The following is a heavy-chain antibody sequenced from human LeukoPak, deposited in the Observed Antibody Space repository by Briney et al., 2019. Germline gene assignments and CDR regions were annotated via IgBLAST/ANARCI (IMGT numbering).Heavy chain of an antibody. CDR3: AKDPPYGSGSYKFGAFDI. V-gene: IGHV3-23*01. CDR1: GFTFSSYA. Sequence: GGSLRLPCAASGFTFSSYAMSWVRQAPGKGLEWVSAISGSGGSTYYADSVKGRFTISRDNSKNTLYLQMNSLRAEDTAVYYCAKDPPYGSGSYKFGAFDIWGQGTMVTVSS. D-gene: IGHD3-10*01. CDR2: ISGSGGST. J-gene: IGHJ3*02.